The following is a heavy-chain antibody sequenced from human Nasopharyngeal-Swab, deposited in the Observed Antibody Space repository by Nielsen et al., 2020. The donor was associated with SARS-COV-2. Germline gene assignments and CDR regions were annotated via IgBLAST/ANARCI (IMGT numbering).Heavy chain of an antibody. CDR1: GGSFTTYS. D-gene: IGHD4-17*01. CDR3: ARGRYYGDYDY. V-gene: IGHV4-34*01. J-gene: IGHJ4*02. Sequence: SETLSLTCAVYGGSFTTYSWIWIRQPPGKGLEWIGKINHIGSTNYNTYNPSLNSRVTISLATSKNQFSLTLTSVTAADTAIYVCARGRYYGDYDYWGQGALVTVSS. CDR2: INHIGST.